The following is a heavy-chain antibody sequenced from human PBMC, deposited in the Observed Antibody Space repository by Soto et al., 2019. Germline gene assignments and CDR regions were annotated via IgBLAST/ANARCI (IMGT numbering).Heavy chain of an antibody. J-gene: IGHJ5*02. CDR1: GYPFNSYH. D-gene: IGHD5-18*01. Sequence: QVQLVQSGAEVRKPGASVKLSCQTSGYPFNSYHMHWVRQAPGQGLEWMGVINPTEGRTRYSQKFQDRVTMTRDTSTSTVYMELSSLRSKDTAIYFCARGREISFGYNWFDPWGQGTLVTVSS. CDR3: ARGREISFGYNWFDP. CDR2: INPTEGRT. V-gene: IGHV1-46*02.